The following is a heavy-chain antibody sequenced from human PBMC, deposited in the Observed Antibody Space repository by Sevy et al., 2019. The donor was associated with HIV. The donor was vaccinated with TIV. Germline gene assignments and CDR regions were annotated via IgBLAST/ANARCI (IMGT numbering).Heavy chain of an antibody. J-gene: IGHJ4*02. D-gene: IGHD6-19*01. Sequence: GGSLRLSCAASGFTVSSNYMSWVRQAPGKGLEWVSVIYSGGTTYYADSVKGRFTISRDNSKNTLDLQMNSLRAEDTAVHYCARDGGYSSCWYDYWGQGTLVTVSS. V-gene: IGHV3-66*01. CDR1: GFTVSSNY. CDR2: IYSGGTT. CDR3: ARDGGYSSCWYDY.